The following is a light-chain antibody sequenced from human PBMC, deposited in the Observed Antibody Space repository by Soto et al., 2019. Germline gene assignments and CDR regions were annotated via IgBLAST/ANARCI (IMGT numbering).Light chain of an antibody. CDR3: QLRSNWT. CDR1: PIVIPP. Sequence: IVMTQSPPPIYLSAVESATLPCRVRPIVIPPFAFSTQQPGQAPRVLIYDSSNRATGIPARFSGSGSETDFTLTISSLEPEDFAVYYCQLRSNWTFGQGTKVDTK. V-gene: IGKV3-11*01. CDR2: DSS. J-gene: IGKJ1*01.